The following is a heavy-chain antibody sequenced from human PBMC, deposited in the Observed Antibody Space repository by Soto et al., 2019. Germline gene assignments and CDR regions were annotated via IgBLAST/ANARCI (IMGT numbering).Heavy chain of an antibody. D-gene: IGHD3-10*01. V-gene: IGHV1-69*12. CDR3: AREPMVRGVISNNWFDP. J-gene: IGHJ5*02. CDR2: IIPIFGTA. Sequence: QVQLVQSGAEVKKPGSSVKVSCKASGGTFSSYAISWVRQAPGQGLEWMGGIIPIFGTANYAQKFQGRVTITADESTSXXYMELSSLRSEDTAVYYCAREPMVRGVISNNWFDPWGQGTLVTVSS. CDR1: GGTFSSYA.